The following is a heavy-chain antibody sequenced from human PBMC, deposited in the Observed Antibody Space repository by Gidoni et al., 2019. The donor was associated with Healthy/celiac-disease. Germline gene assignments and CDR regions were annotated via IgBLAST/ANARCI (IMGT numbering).Heavy chain of an antibody. CDR1: VFTFSSYA. V-gene: IGHV3-23*01. Sequence: EVQLLEFGGGLVQPGGSLRLSCAASVFTFSSYAMSWVRQAPGKGLEWVSAISGSGGSTYYADSVKGRFTISRDNSKNTLYLQMNSLRAEDTAVYYCAKEPVGEHSGWYLDYWGQGTLVTVSS. D-gene: IGHD6-19*01. J-gene: IGHJ4*02. CDR3: AKEPVGEHSGWYLDY. CDR2: ISGSGGST.